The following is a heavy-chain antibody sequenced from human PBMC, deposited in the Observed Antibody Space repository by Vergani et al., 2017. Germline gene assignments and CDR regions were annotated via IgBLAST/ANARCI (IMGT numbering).Heavy chain of an antibody. Sequence: QVQLQESGPGLVKPSETLSLTCSVSGDSMNTYYWTWIRQPPGNGLEWIGYIYDSGDTKYNPSLKSRVTMSLDTSKNPFSLNLYSVTAADTAVYYCARGALWWLRQIDSWGQGTLVTVSS. CDR2: IYDSGDT. D-gene: IGHD2-21*01. V-gene: IGHV4-59*01. J-gene: IGHJ4*02. CDR1: GDSMNTYY. CDR3: ARGALWWLRQIDS.